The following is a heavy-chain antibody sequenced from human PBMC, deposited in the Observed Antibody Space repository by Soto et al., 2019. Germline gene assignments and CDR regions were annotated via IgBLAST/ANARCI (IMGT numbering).Heavy chain of an antibody. CDR2: INHSGST. CDR1: GGSFSGYY. D-gene: IGHD6-13*01. J-gene: IGHJ4*02. CDR3: AREKPYSSSWYHDY. V-gene: IGHV4-34*01. Sequence: SETLSLTCAVYGGSFSGYYWSWIRQPPGKGLEWIGEINHSGSTNYNPSLKNRVTISVDTSKNQFSLKLSSVTAADTAVYYCAREKPYSSSWYHDYWGQGTLVTVSS.